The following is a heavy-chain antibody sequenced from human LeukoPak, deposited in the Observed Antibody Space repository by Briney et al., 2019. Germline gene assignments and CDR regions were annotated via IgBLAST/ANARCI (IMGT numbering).Heavy chain of an antibody. J-gene: IGHJ4*02. CDR3: ARSYYDYVWGSYRPYYFDY. CDR1: GYTFTSYA. Sequence: ASVKVSCKASGYTFTSYAMNWVRQAPGQGLEWMGWINTNTGNPTYAQGFTGRFVFSLDTSVSTAYLQISSLKAEDTAAYYCARSYYDYVWGSYRPYYFDYWGQGTLVTVSS. CDR2: INTNTGNP. V-gene: IGHV7-4-1*02. D-gene: IGHD3-16*02.